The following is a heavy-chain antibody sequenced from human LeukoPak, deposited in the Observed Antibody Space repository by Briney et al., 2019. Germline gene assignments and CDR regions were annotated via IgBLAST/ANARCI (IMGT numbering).Heavy chain of an antibody. CDR1: GGSFSGYY. CDR2: INHSGST. CDR3: ARVRYCSSTSCP. D-gene: IGHD2-2*01. V-gene: IGHV4-34*01. Sequence: SETLSLTCAVYGGSFSGYYWSWIRQPPGKGLEWIGEINHSGSTNYNPSLKSRVTISVDTSKNQFSLKLSSVTAADTAVYYCARVRYCSSTSCPWGQGTLVTVSS. J-gene: IGHJ5*02.